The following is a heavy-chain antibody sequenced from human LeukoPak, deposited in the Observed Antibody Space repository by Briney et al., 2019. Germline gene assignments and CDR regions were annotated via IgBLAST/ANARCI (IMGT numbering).Heavy chain of an antibody. D-gene: IGHD6-6*01. CDR3: ARQLANYYYYYMDV. CDR2: IKQDGSEK. CDR1: GFTFSSYG. V-gene: IGHV3-7*01. Sequence: PGGSLRLSCAASGFTFSSYGMHWVRQAPGKGLEWVANIKQDGSEKYYVDSVKGRFTISRDNAKNSLYLQMNSLRAEDTAVYYCARQLANYYYYYMDVWGKGTTVTISS. J-gene: IGHJ6*03.